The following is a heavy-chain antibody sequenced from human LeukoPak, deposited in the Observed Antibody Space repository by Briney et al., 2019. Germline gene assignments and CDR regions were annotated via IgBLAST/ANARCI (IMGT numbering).Heavy chain of an antibody. V-gene: IGHV4-34*01. J-gene: IGHJ4*02. CDR3: ARLYLPATRFDY. D-gene: IGHD5-24*01. CDR2: INHSGST. CDR1: GFTFNNYN. Sequence: GSLRLSCAASGFTFNNYNMNWVRQAPGKGLEWIGEINHSGSTNYNPFLKSRVTISVDTSKNQFSLKLTSVTAADTAVYYCARLYLPATRFDYWGQGTLVTVSS.